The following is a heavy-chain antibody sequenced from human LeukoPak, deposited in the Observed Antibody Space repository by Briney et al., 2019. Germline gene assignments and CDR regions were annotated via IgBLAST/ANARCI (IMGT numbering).Heavy chain of an antibody. D-gene: IGHD5-18*01. J-gene: IGHJ4*02. CDR1: GFTFSSYW. CDR3: ARDKGGFSYGYDY. CDR2: IKQDGSEK. V-gene: IGHV3-7*01. Sequence: GGSLRLSCAASGFTFSSYWMSWVRQAPGKGLEWVANIKQDGSEKYYMDSVKGRFTISRDNAKNSLYLQMNSLRAEDTAVYYCARDKGGFSYGYDYWGQGTLVTVCS.